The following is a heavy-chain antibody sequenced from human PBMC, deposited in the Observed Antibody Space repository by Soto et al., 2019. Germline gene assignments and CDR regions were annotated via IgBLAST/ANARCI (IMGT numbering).Heavy chain of an antibody. Sequence: ASVKVSCKPSGYTFTIYDINWVRQTDGQGLEWMGWMSPKAANTGYAQKFQGRVTMTRSTSISTAYMELSSLTSEDTAVYYCARSPLRGYSYGYRPYYFDYWGQGTLVTVSS. J-gene: IGHJ4*02. D-gene: IGHD5-18*01. CDR1: GYTFTIYD. V-gene: IGHV1-8*01. CDR2: MSPKAANT. CDR3: ARSPLRGYSYGYRPYYFDY.